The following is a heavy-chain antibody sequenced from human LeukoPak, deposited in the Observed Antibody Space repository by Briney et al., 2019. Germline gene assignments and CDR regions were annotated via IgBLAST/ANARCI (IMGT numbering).Heavy chain of an antibody. CDR2: ISYDGSNK. CDR3: ERVHDYYGSATFDY. J-gene: IGHJ4*02. Sequence: GGSLRLSCAASGFTFSSYAMHWVRQAPGKGLEWVAVISYDGSNKYYADSVKGRFTISRDNSKISLHLQMNSLRAEDTAVYYCERVHDYYGSATFDYGGQGTLVTVSS. V-gene: IGHV3-30-3*01. D-gene: IGHD3-10*01. CDR1: GFTFSSYA.